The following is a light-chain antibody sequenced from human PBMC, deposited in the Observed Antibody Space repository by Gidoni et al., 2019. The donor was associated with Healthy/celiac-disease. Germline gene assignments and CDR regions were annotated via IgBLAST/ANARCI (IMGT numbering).Light chain of an antibody. Sequence: SYVLTQPPSVSVAPGPTARITCGGNNIGSKSVHWYQQKPGQAPVLVVYDDSDRPSGIPGRFSGSNSGNTATLTISRVEAGDEADYYCQVWDSSSDHPRVVFGGGTKLTVL. CDR1: NIGSKS. J-gene: IGLJ2*01. CDR3: QVWDSSSDHPRVV. CDR2: DDS. V-gene: IGLV3-21*02.